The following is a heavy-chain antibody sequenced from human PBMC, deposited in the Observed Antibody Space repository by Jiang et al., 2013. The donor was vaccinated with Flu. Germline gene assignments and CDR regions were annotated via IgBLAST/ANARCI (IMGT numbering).Heavy chain of an antibody. CDR3: ARKNKQYYYDSSGFDY. J-gene: IGHJ4*02. V-gene: IGHV4-39*01. D-gene: IGHD3-22*01. CDR1: GGSISSSGYY. Sequence: GSGLVKPSETLSLTCTVSGGSISSSGYYWDWIRQPPGKGLEWIGSIYSSGSTYYNPSFKSRVTISVDTSKNQFSLKLSSVTAADTAVYYCARKNKQYYYDSSGFDYWGQGTLVTVSS. CDR2: IYSSGST.